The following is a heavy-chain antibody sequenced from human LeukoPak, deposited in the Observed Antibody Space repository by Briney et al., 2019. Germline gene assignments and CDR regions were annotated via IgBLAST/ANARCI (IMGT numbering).Heavy chain of an antibody. CDR2: ISSSSSYI. J-gene: IGHJ6*03. V-gene: IGHV3-21*01. Sequence: GGSLRLSFAASGFTFSSYSMNWVRQAPGKGLEWVSSISSSSSYIYYADSVKGRFTISRDNAKNSLYLQMNSLRAGDTAVYYCARGIAAGAFLGHYYCYYMDVWGKGTTVTVSS. CDR3: ARGIAAGAFLGHYYCYYMDV. CDR1: GFTFSSYS. D-gene: IGHD6-13*01.